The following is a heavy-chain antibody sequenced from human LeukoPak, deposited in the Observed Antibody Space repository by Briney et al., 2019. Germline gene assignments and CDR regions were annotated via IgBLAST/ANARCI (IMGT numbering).Heavy chain of an antibody. J-gene: IGHJ6*03. V-gene: IGHV1-2*06. CDR3: ARDGTGTTAYFFMDV. CDR2: INPDSGGA. D-gene: IGHD1-1*01. CDR1: GYTFTAYY. Sequence: WASVKVSCKTSGYTFTAYYMHWVRQAPGQGLEWVGRINPDSGGAKYAQKFQGRVTLTWDTSISTAYMELSRLRSDDTAVYYCARDGTGTTAYFFMDVWGKGTTVTVSS.